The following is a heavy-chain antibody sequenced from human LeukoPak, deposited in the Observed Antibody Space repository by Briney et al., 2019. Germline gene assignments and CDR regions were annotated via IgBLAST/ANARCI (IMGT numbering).Heavy chain of an antibody. CDR2: IYYSGST. CDR3: ARHVAARTFRGWSHAFDI. Sequence: SETLSLTCTVSGGSISSGGYYWSWIRQHPGKGLEWIGYIYYSGSTYYNPSLKSRVTISVDTSKNQFSLKLSSVTAADTAVYYCARHVAARTFRGWSHAFDIWGQGTMVTVSS. CDR1: GGSISSGGYY. D-gene: IGHD3-10*01. V-gene: IGHV4-31*03. J-gene: IGHJ3*02.